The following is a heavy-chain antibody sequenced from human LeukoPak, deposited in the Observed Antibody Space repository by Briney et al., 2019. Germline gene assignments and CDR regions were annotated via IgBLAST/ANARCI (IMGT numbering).Heavy chain of an antibody. Sequence: GESLKISCKGSGYSFTNYWIGWVRQMPGKGLEWMGIIYPGDSDTRYSPSFQGQVTISADKSISTAYLQWSSLKASDTAMYYCATPADYGDYSGGFDYWGQGTLVTVSS. CDR3: ATPADYGDYSGGFDY. J-gene: IGHJ4*02. CDR1: GYSFTNYW. D-gene: IGHD4-17*01. V-gene: IGHV5-51*01. CDR2: IYPGDSDT.